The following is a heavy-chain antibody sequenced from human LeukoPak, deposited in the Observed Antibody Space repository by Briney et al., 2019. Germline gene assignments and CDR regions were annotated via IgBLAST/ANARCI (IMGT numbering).Heavy chain of an antibody. CDR1: GFTFDDYA. V-gene: IGHV3-9*03. D-gene: IGHD1-26*01. Sequence: GGSLRLSCAASGFTFDDYAMHWVRQAPGKGLEWVSGISWNCGSIGYADSVKGRFTISRDNAKNSLYLQMNSLRAEDMALYYCAKATYSGSYGFDYWGQGTLVTVSS. CDR3: AKATYSGSYGFDY. CDR2: ISWNCGSI. J-gene: IGHJ4*02.